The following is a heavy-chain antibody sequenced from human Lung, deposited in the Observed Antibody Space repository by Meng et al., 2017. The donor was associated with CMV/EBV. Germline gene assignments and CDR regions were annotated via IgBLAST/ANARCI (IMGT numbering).Heavy chain of an antibody. CDR3: ASFPPPGKQWLVTDY. D-gene: IGHD6-19*01. CDR2: IYHSGST. Sequence: VELQEAGPGLVKPSGTLSLTCAVSGGSISSSNWWSWVRQPPGKGLEWIGEIYHSGSTNYNPSLKSRVTISVDKSKNQFSLKLSSVTAADTAVYYCASFPPPGKQWLVTDYWGQGTLVTVSS. V-gene: IGHV4-4*02. CDR1: GGSISSSNW. J-gene: IGHJ4*02.